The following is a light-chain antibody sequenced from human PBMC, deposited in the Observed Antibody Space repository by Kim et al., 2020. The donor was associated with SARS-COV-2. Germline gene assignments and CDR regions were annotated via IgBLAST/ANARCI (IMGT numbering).Light chain of an antibody. CDR2: AAS. Sequence: SASTGDRVTITCRASQGISSYLAWYQQKPGKAPKLLIYAASTLQSGVPSRFSGSGSGTDFTLTISCLQSEDFATYYCQQYYSYETFGQGTKVEIK. CDR1: QGISSY. V-gene: IGKV1-8*01. CDR3: QQYYSYET. J-gene: IGKJ1*01.